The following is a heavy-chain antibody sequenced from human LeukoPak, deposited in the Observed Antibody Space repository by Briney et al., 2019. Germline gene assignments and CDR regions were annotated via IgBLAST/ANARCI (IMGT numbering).Heavy chain of an antibody. CDR1: GFTFGDYA. D-gene: IGHD3-22*01. V-gene: IGHV3-49*04. Sequence: GGSLRLSCTASGFTFGDYAMSWVRQAPGKGLEWVGFIRSKAYGGTTEYAASVKGRFTISRDDSKSIAYLQMNSLKTEDTAVYYCTRDLGDYYDSSGYYEDYWGQGTLVTVSS. J-gene: IGHJ4*02. CDR2: IRSKAYGGTT. CDR3: TRDLGDYYDSSGYYEDY.